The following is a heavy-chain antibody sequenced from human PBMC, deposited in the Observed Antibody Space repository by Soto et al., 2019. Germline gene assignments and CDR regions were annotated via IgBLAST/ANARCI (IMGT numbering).Heavy chain of an antibody. CDR3: AISGGGYGDYLGWFDP. D-gene: IGHD4-17*01. V-gene: IGHV1-18*01. Sequence: ASVKVSCKASGYTFTSYGISWVRQAPGQGLEWMGRISAYNGNTNYSQKLQGRVTMTTDTSTSTAYMELRSLRSDDTAVYYCAISGGGYGDYLGWFDPWGQGTLVTVSS. CDR2: ISAYNGNT. J-gene: IGHJ5*02. CDR1: GYTFTSYG.